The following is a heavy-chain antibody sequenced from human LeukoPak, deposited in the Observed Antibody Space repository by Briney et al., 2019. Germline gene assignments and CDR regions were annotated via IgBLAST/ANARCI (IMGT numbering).Heavy chain of an antibody. D-gene: IGHD1-26*01. Sequence: GGSLRLSCAASGFTFSSYAMSWVRQAPGKGLEWVSAISGSGGSTYYADSVKGRFTIPRDNSKNTLYLQMNSLRAEGTAVYYCAKDPRGATRGHFDYWGQGTLVTVSS. CDR1: GFTFSSYA. CDR3: AKDPRGATRGHFDY. J-gene: IGHJ4*02. CDR2: ISGSGGST. V-gene: IGHV3-23*01.